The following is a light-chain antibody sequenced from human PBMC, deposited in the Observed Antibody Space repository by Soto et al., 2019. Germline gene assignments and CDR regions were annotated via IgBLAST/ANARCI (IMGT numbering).Light chain of an antibody. CDR3: QRYGGSPPST. Sequence: ENVLTQSPGTLSLSPGERATLSCRASQTVNNNYIAWYQQKPGQAPRLVIYDASRRVTGIPDRFSGSGSGTDFTLTITRLEPEDLAVYHCQRYGGSPPSTFGQGTTLEIK. CDR2: DAS. J-gene: IGKJ2*01. CDR1: QTVNNNY. V-gene: IGKV3-20*01.